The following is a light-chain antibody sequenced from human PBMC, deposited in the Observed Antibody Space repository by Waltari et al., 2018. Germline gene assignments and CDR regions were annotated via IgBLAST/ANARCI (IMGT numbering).Light chain of an antibody. CDR2: AAS. Sequence: DIQMTQSPSSLSASVGDRVTITCRASQDISNYLAWFQQKPGKAPKSLIYAASNLQSGVPSRFSGSGSGTDFTLIISSLQPEDLATYYCQQYNSHPRTFGQGTKLEIK. CDR1: QDISNY. CDR3: QQYNSHPRT. J-gene: IGKJ2*01. V-gene: IGKV1-16*01.